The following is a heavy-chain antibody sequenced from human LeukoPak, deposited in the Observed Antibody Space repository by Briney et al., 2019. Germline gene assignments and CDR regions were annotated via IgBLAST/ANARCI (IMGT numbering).Heavy chain of an antibody. J-gene: IGHJ6*04. Sequence: GGSLRLSCAASGFTFSSYSMNWVRQAPGKGLEWVSSISSSSSYIYSADSVKGRFTISRDNAKNSLYLQMNSLRAEDTAVYYCASQAPYYWYWGKGTTVTVSS. CDR2: ISSSSSYI. V-gene: IGHV3-21*01. CDR3: ASQAPYYWY. CDR1: GFTFSSYS. D-gene: IGHD3-10*01.